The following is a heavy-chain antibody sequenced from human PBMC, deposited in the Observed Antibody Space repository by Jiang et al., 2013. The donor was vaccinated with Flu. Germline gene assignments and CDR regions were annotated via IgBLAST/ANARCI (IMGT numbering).Heavy chain of an antibody. CDR1: GFTFSSYG. CDR2: ISSSSSYI. D-gene: IGHD1-26*01. V-gene: IGHV3-21*01. CDR3: ARDNRDSGSSYFDY. J-gene: IGHJ4*02. Sequence: VQLVESGGGVVQPGRSLRLSCAASGFTFSSYGMHWVRQAPGKGLEWVSSISSSSSYIYYADSVKGRFTISRDNAKNSLYLQMNSLRAEDTAVYYCARDNRDSGSSYFDYWGQGTLVTV.